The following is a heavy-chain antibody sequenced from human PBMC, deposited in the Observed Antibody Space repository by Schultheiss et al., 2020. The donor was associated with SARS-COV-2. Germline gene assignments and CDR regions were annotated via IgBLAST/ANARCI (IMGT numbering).Heavy chain of an antibody. D-gene: IGHD6-13*01. CDR1: GFTFSSYA. J-gene: IGHJ4*02. CDR2: ISYDGSNK. V-gene: IGHV3-30*04. CDR3: ARDRARGYSSSWYDPVFDY. Sequence: GESLKISCAASGFTFSSYAMHWVRQAPGKGLEWVAVISYDGSNKYYADSVKGRFTISRDNSKNTLYLQMNSLRAEDTAVYYCARDRARGYSSSWYDPVFDYWGQGTQVTVSS.